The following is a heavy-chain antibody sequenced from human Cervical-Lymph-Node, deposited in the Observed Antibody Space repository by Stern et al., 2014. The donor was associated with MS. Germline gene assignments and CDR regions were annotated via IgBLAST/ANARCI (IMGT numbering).Heavy chain of an antibody. CDR3: AGMVRDDWYFDL. V-gene: IGHV1-24*01. CDR2: VDPEDGET. J-gene: IGHJ2*01. CDR1: GFTLTELS. Sequence: VQLVESGAEVKKPGASVKVSCKVSGFTLTELSMHWVRLAPGNGLEWMGGVDPEDGETIYAQKFQDRVTMTEDTSTDTAYMELSSLRSEDTAVYYCAGMVRDDWYFDLWGRGTLVTVSS. D-gene: IGHD3-10*01.